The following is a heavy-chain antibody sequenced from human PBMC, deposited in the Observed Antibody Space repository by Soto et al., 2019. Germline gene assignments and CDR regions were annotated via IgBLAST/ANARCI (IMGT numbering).Heavy chain of an antibody. CDR1: GDSFSSNYAA. Sequence: PSQTLSLTCAISGDSFSSNYAASHWIRQSPSRGLEWLGRTYYRSKWYNDSAVSVRGRITINPDTSKNQFSLQLNSVTPEDTAVYFCARELLGQNRFDPWGQGTLVTDSS. CDR3: ARELLGQNRFDP. V-gene: IGHV6-1*01. D-gene: IGHD1-26*01. J-gene: IGHJ5*01. CDR2: TYYRSKWYN.